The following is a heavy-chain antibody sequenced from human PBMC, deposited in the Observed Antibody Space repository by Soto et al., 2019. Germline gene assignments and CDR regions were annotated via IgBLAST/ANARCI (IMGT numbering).Heavy chain of an antibody. CDR1: GFTFNNYA. CDR2: ISGGGDTT. V-gene: IGHV3-23*01. CDR3: AKGRGGSGSLTPRVDF. D-gene: IGHD3-10*01. J-gene: IGHJ4*02. Sequence: EVQLLESGGGLVQPGGSLRLSCAASGFTFNNYAMTWVRQAPGKGLEWVSAISGGGDTTSYADSAKGRFTVSRDGSKNTLYLQMSSLRAKDTALYYCAKGRGGSGSLTPRVDFWGQGTLVTVSS.